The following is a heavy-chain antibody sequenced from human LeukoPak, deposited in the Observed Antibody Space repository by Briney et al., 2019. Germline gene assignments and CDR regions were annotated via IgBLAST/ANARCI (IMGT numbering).Heavy chain of an antibody. D-gene: IGHD3-3*01. V-gene: IGHV3-48*01. CDR2: ISSSSSTI. J-gene: IGHJ4*02. CDR1: GFTFSSHS. CDR3: ARDHYDFWSGYYIFDY. Sequence: GGSLRLSCAASGFTFSSHSMNWVRQAPGKGLEWVSYISSSSSTIYYADSVKGRFTISRDNAKNSLYLQMNSLRAEDTAVYYCARDHYDFWSGYYIFDYWGQGTLVTVSS.